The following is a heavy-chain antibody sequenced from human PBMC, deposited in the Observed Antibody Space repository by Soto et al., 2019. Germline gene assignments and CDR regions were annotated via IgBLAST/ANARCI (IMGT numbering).Heavy chain of an antibody. CDR1: GGSISSYY. V-gene: IGHV4-59*01. CDR3: ARTHYYDSTGGYFDY. D-gene: IGHD3-22*01. CDR2: IYYSGST. J-gene: IGHJ4*02. Sequence: QVQLQESGPGLVKPSETLSLTCTVSGGSISSYYWSWIRQPPGKGLEWIGYIYYSGSTNYNPSLKSRVTISVDTSKNQFSLKLSSVTAADTAVYYCARTHYYDSTGGYFDYWGQGTLVTVSS.